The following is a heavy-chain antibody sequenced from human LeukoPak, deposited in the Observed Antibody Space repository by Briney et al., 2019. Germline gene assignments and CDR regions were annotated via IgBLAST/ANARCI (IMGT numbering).Heavy chain of an antibody. D-gene: IGHD5-18*01. CDR2: IIPILGIA. J-gene: IGHJ4*02. V-gene: IGHV1-69*04. CDR1: GGTFISYA. CDR3: ALSYGPQYYFDY. Sequence: ASVKVSCKASGGTFISYAISWVRQAPGQGLEWMGRIIPILGIANYAQKFQGRVTITADKSTSTAYMELSSLSSEDTAVYYCALSYGPQYYFDYWGQGTLVTVSS.